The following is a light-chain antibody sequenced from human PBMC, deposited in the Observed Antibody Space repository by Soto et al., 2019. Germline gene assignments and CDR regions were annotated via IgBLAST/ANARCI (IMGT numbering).Light chain of an antibody. CDR1: QSVGGNY. Sequence: EIVLTQSPGTLSLSPGERATLSCRASQSVGGNYLTWYQQKPGQAPRLLIYGASSRASGIPDRFSGSGSGTVFTLTISRLEPEDFAVYYCQQYGNSPVTFGGGTKVEIK. CDR2: GAS. CDR3: QQYGNSPVT. J-gene: IGKJ4*01. V-gene: IGKV3-20*01.